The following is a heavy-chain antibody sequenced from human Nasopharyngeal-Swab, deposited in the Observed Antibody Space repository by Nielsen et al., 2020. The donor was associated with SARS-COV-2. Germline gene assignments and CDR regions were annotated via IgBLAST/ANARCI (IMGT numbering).Heavy chain of an antibody. V-gene: IGHV3-23*01. J-gene: IGHJ4*02. CDR2: ISGSGGST. Sequence: GESLKISCTASGFTFSSYAMSWVRQAPGKGLEWVSEISGSGGSTYYAESVKGRFTISRDNSKNTLYLQMSSLRAEDTAIYYCAKDIYSFGPYFDYWGQGTVVTVSS. CDR1: GFTFSSYA. D-gene: IGHD5-18*01. CDR3: AKDIYSFGPYFDY.